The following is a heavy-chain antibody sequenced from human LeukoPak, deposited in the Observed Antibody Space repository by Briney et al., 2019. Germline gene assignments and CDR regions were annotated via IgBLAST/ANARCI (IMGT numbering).Heavy chain of an antibody. D-gene: IGHD3-3*01. CDR3: TSGLYYDCWGDLFDY. V-gene: IGHV3-49*04. CDR1: GFTFGDYA. Sequence: GGSLRLSWTASGFTFGDYAMSWVRQAPGKGPEWVGFIRRKANGGTTEYAASVKGRFTISRDDSKSIAYLQMNSLKTEDTAVYYCTSGLYYDCWGDLFDYWGQGTLVTVSS. J-gene: IGHJ4*02. CDR2: IRRKANGGTT.